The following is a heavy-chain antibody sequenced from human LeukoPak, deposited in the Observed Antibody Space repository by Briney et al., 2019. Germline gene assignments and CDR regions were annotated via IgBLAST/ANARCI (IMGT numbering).Heavy chain of an antibody. D-gene: IGHD1-26*01. CDR2: ISGSGGST. V-gene: IGHV3-23*01. J-gene: IGHJ5*02. CDR3: AKRTTPNSGSYYNWFDP. Sequence: GGSLGLSCAASGFTFSSYAMSWVRQAPGKGLEWVSAISGSGGSTYYADSVKGRFTISRDNSKNTLYLQMNSLRAEDTAVYYCAKRTTPNSGSYYNWFDPWGQGTLVTVSS. CDR1: GFTFSSYA.